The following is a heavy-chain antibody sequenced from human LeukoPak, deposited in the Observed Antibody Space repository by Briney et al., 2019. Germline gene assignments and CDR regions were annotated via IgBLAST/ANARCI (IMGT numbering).Heavy chain of an antibody. V-gene: IGHV3-30-3*01. CDR1: RFTFTGFA. CDR3: AKVGYSYGHGDY. CDR2: ISWDGSTK. J-gene: IGHJ4*02. Sequence: GGSLRLSCVASRFTFTGFAMHWVRQAPGKGLEWVAVISWDGSTKYYADSVKGRFTISRDNSKNTLYLQMNSLRAEDTAVYYCAKVGYSYGHGDYWGQGTLVTVSS. D-gene: IGHD5-18*01.